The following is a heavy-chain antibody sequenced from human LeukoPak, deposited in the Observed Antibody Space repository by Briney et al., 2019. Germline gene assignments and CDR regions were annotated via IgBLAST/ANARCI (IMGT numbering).Heavy chain of an antibody. D-gene: IGHD4-11*01. CDR1: GDSISSYY. CDR3: ARTDYDSSNCDPFAWFDP. Sequence: NSSETLSLTCTVSGDSISSYYWSWIRQPPGKGLEWIGYIYYTGSTSFNPSLKSRVTISVDTSKNQLFLSLNSVTAADTAMYYCARTDYDSSNCDPFAWFDPWGQGTLVTVSS. CDR2: IYYTGST. V-gene: IGHV4-59*01. J-gene: IGHJ5*02.